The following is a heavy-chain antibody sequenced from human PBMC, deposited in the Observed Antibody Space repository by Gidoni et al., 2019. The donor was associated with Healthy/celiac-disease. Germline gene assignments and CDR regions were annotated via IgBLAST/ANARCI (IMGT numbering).Heavy chain of an antibody. CDR1: GFTFSSYS. Sequence: EVQLVESGGGLVKPGGSLRLSCAASGFTFSSYSMTWVRQAQGKGLGWVSSISSSSSYIYYADSVKGRFTISRDNAKNSLYLQMNSLRAEDTAVYYCARAGESSLRYFDWAQSHYYYYYGMDVWGQGTTVTVSS. J-gene: IGHJ6*02. CDR2: ISSSSSYI. D-gene: IGHD3-9*01. V-gene: IGHV3-21*01. CDR3: ARAGESSLRYFDWAQSHYYYYYGMDV.